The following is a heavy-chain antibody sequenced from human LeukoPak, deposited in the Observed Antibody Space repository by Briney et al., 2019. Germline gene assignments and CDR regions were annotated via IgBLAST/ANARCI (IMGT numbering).Heavy chain of an antibody. CDR1: GFTFSSYS. CDR3: ASAHYYDSSGTFDY. D-gene: IGHD3-22*01. CDR2: ISSSSSTI. J-gene: IGHJ4*02. V-gene: IGHV3-48*04. Sequence: GGSLRLSCAASGFTFSSYSMNWVRQAPGKGLEWVSYISSSSSTIYYADSVKGRFTISRDNAKNSLYLQMNSLRAEDTAVYYRASAHYYDSSGTFDYWGQGTLVTVSS.